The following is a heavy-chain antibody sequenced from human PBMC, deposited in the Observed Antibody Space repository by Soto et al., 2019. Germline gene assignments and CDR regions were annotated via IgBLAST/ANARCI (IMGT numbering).Heavy chain of an antibody. CDR2: IYYSGST. J-gene: IGHJ4*02. D-gene: IGHD4-17*01. CDR3: ARWAGVTTSFGY. V-gene: IGHV4-31*03. Sequence: QVQLQESGPGLVKPSQTLSLTCTVSGGSISSGGYYWSWIRQHPGKGLEWIGYIYYSGSTYYHPSLKSRVTISVDTSKTQFSLKLSSVTAADTAVYYCARWAGVTTSFGYWGQGTLVTVSS. CDR1: GGSISSGGYY.